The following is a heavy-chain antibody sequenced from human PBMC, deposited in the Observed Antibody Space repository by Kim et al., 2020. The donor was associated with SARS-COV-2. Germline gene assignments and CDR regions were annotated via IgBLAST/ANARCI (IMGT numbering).Heavy chain of an antibody. V-gene: IGHV4-39*01. J-gene: IGHJ4*02. D-gene: IGHD3-22*01. CDR1: GGSISSSSYY. CDR3: ARHRSLPRYYDSSGVGY. Sequence: SETLSLTCTVSGGSISSSSYYWGWIRQPPGKGLEWIGSIYYSGSTYYNPSLKSRVTISVDTSKNQFSLKLSSVTAADTAVYYCARHRSLPRYYDSSGVGYWGQGTLVTVSS. CDR2: IYYSGST.